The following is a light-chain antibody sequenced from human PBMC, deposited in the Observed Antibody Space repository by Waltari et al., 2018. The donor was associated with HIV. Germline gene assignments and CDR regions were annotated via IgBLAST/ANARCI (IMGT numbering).Light chain of an antibody. CDR1: QSVSTW. CDR3: QQMNSFS. V-gene: IGKV1-5*03. J-gene: IGKJ3*01. CDR2: KTS. Sequence: DIQMTQSPSTLSASVGDRVTIICRASQSVSTWLAWYQQKPGKAPKLVIYKTSSLETGVPSRFSGSGSGTEFTLTISDLHPDDFATYYCQQMNSFSFGPGTKVEI.